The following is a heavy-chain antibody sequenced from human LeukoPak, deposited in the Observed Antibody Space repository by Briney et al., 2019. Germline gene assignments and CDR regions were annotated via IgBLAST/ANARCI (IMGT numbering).Heavy chain of an antibody. Sequence: ASVKVSCKASGYTFTSYGISWVRQAPGQGLEWMGWISGYSGDTSYSQKFQGRVTMTRDTSTSTAYMELSSLRTDDTALYYCARAAWVSTSSKYYFDNWGQGTLVTVSS. J-gene: IGHJ4*02. D-gene: IGHD2-21*01. CDR1: GYTFTSYG. V-gene: IGHV1-18*01. CDR2: ISGYSGDT. CDR3: ARAAWVSTSSKYYFDN.